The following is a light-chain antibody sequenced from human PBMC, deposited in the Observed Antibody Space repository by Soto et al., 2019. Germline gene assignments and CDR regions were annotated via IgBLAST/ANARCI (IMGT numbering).Light chain of an antibody. CDR3: QHYXXWPRT. Sequence: EIVMTQSPATLSVSPGERATLSCRASQSVSSNLAWYQQKPGQAPRLLIYGASTRATGIPARFSGSGSGTEFTXTXSSLQXEDXAVYYCQHYXXWPRTF. CDR2: GAS. CDR1: QSVSSN. J-gene: IGKJ1*01. V-gene: IGKV3-15*01.